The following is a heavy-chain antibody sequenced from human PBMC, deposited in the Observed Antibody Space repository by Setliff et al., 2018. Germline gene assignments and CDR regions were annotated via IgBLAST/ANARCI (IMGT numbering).Heavy chain of an antibody. CDR2: IYTRGST. D-gene: IGHD2-15*01. Sequence: PSETLSLTCTVSGDSMNDNHWTWMRQPPGKGLEWIGHIYTRGSTNYNPSLRSRVSISVDTSKNHFSLLLSSVAATDTAVYYCLRIRLVPHGHSWGQGTLVTVSS. CDR1: GDSMNDNH. J-gene: IGHJ4*02. V-gene: IGHV4-4*08. CDR3: LRIRLVPHGHS.